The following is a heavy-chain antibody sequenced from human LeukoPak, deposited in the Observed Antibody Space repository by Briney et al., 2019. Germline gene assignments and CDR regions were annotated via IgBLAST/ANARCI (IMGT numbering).Heavy chain of an antibody. Sequence: GSLRLSCAASGFTFSSYAMSWVRQAPGKGLEWVAFIRYNGNNQYYADSVKGRFTISRDNSKNTLYLQMNSLKGDDTAVYYCAKDSAFYYIDVWGKGTTVIISS. D-gene: IGHD3-10*01. CDR1: GFTFSSYA. J-gene: IGHJ6*03. CDR2: IRYNGNNQ. CDR3: AKDSAFYYIDV. V-gene: IGHV3-30*02.